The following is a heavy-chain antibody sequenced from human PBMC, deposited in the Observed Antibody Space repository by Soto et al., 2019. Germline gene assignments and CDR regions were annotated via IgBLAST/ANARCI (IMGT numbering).Heavy chain of an antibody. V-gene: IGHV1-69*12. CDR2: IIPMFGTA. CDR3: ARRYCISTSCHYYGMDV. CDR1: GGTFSTYT. J-gene: IGHJ6*02. D-gene: IGHD2-2*01. Sequence: QVQLVQSGAEMKKPGSSVKVSCKASGGTFSTYTINWVRQAPGQGLEWMGGIIPMFGTANYAQKFQGRVTITADESTSTAYMELSSLRSEDTAVYYCARRYCISTSCHYYGMDVWGQGTTVTVSS.